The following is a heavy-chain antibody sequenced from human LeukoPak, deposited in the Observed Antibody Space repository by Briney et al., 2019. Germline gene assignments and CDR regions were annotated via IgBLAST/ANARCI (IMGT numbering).Heavy chain of an antibody. D-gene: IGHD5-24*01. CDR2: IYYSGNT. V-gene: IGHV4-39*01. Sequence: PSETLSLTCSVSGGSIISSGNYWAWIRQAPGKGLEWIGDIYYSGNTYYNPPLKSRVTISVDTSKNQFSLKLTSVTAADTAVYYCARKFRERYFDHWGQGILVTVSS. CDR1: GGSIISSGNY. CDR3: ARKFRERYFDH. J-gene: IGHJ4*02.